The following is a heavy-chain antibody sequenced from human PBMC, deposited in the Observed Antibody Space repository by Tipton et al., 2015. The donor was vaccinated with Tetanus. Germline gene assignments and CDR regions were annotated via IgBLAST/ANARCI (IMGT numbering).Heavy chain of an antibody. CDR2: ISSAGSPI. CDR1: GFTFNRYR. D-gene: IGHD3-16*02. CDR3: ARAPGGGSYHMDF. V-gene: IGHV3-48*02. J-gene: IGHJ4*02. Sequence: GSLRLSCAASGFTFNRYRMNWVRQPPGKGLEWISYISSAGSPIYFADSVEGRFTISRDNAKNLLYLQMHNLRDEDTAVYYCARAPGGGSYHMDFWGQGTLVAVSS.